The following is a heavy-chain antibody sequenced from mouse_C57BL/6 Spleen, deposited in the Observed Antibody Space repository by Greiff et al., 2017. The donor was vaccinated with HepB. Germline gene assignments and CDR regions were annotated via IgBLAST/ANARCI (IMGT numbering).Heavy chain of an antibody. CDR1: GYTFTSYW. CDR2: IDPSDSET. CDR3: ARGGRTGDFDY. V-gene: IGHV1-52*01. D-gene: IGHD4-1*01. J-gene: IGHJ2*01. Sequence: QVQLKQPGAELVRPGSSVKLSCKASGYTFTSYWMHWVKQRPIQGLEWIGNIDPSDSETHYNQKFKDKATLTVDKSSSTAYMQLSSLTSEDSAVYYCARGGRTGDFDYWGQGTTLTVSS.